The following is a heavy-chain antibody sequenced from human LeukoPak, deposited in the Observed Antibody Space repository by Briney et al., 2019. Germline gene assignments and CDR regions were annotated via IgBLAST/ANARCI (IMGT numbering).Heavy chain of an antibody. D-gene: IGHD6-19*01. V-gene: IGHV4-4*07. J-gene: IGHJ4*02. Sequence: SETLSLTCTVSGDSISSFHWSWIRQPAGKGLEWIGRIYTSGSTNYNPSLKSRVTMSVDTSKNQFSLKLSSVTAADTAVYYCARARTYSSGWQPFDYWGQGTLVTVSS. CDR1: GDSISSFH. CDR3: ARARTYSSGWQPFDY. CDR2: IYTSGST.